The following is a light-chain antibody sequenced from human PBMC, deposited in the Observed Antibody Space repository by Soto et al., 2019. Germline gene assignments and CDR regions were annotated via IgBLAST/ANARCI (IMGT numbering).Light chain of an antibody. CDR2: GAS. Sequence: EIVLTQSPGTLSLAPGERPTLSCRSSQRVSSSSLAWYQQKPGQAPRLLIYGASSRATGIPDRFSGSGSGADFTLTISRLDPEDFAVYFCQQYGRSPLTCGGGT. V-gene: IGKV3-20*01. CDR3: QQYGRSPLT. J-gene: IGKJ4*01. CDR1: QRVSSSS.